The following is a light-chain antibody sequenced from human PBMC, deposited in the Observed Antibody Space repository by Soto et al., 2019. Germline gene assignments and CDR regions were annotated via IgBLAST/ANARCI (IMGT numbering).Light chain of an antibody. CDR2: DDD. V-gene: IGLV3-21*02. J-gene: IGLJ1*01. CDR3: QVWDSYSDHYV. Sequence: SYELTQPPSVSLAPGRTATITCGGNNIGSKSVRWYHQKPGQAPVLVVYDDDGRPSGIPERISGSNSGNTATLTISRVEAVDEADYSCQVWDSYSDHYVFGTGSKVTVL. CDR1: NIGSKS.